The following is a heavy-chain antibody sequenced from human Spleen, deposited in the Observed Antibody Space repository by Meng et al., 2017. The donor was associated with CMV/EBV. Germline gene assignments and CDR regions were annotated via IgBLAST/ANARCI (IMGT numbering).Heavy chain of an antibody. Sequence: GESLKISCAASGFTSSSYSMNWVRQAPGKGLVWVSSISSSSTYIYYGDSMKGRFTIYRDNAKNSLYLQMNTLRAEDTAVYYCARDQVAGRAFLYGVDVWGQGTTVTVSS. J-gene: IGHJ6*02. V-gene: IGHV3-21*01. D-gene: IGHD6-19*01. CDR1: GFTSSSYS. CDR2: ISSSSTYI. CDR3: ARDQVAGRAFLYGVDV.